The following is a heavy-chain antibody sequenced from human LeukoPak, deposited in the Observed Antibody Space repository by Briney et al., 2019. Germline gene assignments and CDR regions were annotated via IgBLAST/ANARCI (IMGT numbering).Heavy chain of an antibody. J-gene: IGHJ3*02. CDR1: GFSFSSHG. CDR2: VSRDGNTK. D-gene: IGHD3-10*01. Sequence: PGRTLRLSCAASGFSFSSHGMHWVRQAPGKGLEWVAVVSRDGNTKHYGDSVKGRFTISRDNSLNTFYLQMDSLAAEDTAVYYCAKEEGSGGSFYIWGQGTMVTVSS. CDR3: AKEEGSGGSFYI. V-gene: IGHV3-30*18.